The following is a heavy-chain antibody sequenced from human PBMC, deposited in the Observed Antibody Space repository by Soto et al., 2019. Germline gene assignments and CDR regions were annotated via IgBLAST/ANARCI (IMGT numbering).Heavy chain of an antibody. V-gene: IGHV3-23*01. J-gene: IGHJ6*02. Sequence: GGSLRLSCAASGFTFSSYAMSWVRQAPGKGLEWVSAISGSGGSTYYADSVKGRFTISRDNSKNTLYLQMNSLRAEDTAVYYCARDDSDYGGGKVYYYYYGMDVWGQGTTVTVSS. CDR1: GFTFSSYA. CDR2: ISGSGGST. D-gene: IGHD4-17*01. CDR3: ARDDSDYGGGKVYYYYYGMDV.